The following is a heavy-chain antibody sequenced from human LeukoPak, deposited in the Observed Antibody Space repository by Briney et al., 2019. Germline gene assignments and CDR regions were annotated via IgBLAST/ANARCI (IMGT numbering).Heavy chain of an antibody. CDR3: ARWGKGSSSSWREGFDY. D-gene: IGHD6-6*01. CDR1: GFTFSSYW. CDR2: INSDGSST. V-gene: IGHV3-74*01. Sequence: GGSLRLFCAASGFTFSSYWMHWVRQAPGKGLVWVSRINSDGSSTSYADSVKGRFTISRDNAKNTLYLQMNSLRAEDTAVYYCARWGKGSSSSWREGFDYWGQGTLVTVSS. J-gene: IGHJ4*02.